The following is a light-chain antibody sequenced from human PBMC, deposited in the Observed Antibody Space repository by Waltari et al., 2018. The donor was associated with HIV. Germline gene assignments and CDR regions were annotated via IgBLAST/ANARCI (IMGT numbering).Light chain of an antibody. CDR1: HLAGEY. CDR3: QACDSSPPVL. Sequence: SYHLTQPPSLSVSPGHAAILTCSGDHLAGEYVCWYMQKPGQSPILVIYEDNKRPSGIPERFSGSNSGHTATLTISGTQPTDEADYYCQACDSSPPVLFGGGTKLTV. V-gene: IGLV3-1*01. CDR2: EDN. J-gene: IGLJ2*01.